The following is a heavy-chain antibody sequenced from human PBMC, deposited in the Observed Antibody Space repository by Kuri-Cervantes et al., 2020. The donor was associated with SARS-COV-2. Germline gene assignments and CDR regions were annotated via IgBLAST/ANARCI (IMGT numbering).Heavy chain of an antibody. Sequence: GGSLRLSCAASGFNFSRTDMHWVRQAPGKGLEWVAVISHDGKNKKCIASGKGRFTISRDNAKNTLYLQMNSLRAEDTAVYYCARVEWYNWNLFDAFDIWGQGTMVTVSS. D-gene: IGHD1-20*01. J-gene: IGHJ3*02. CDR3: ARVEWYNWNLFDAFDI. V-gene: IGHV3-30*03. CDR1: GFNFSRTD. CDR2: ISHDGKNK.